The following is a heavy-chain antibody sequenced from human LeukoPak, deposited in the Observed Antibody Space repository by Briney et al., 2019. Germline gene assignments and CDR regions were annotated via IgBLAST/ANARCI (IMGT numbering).Heavy chain of an antibody. CDR1: SYSINSGYY. CDR2: IHTSGST. D-gene: IGHD3-22*01. J-gene: IGHJ4*02. CDR3: ARDLYYYDSSSYYLFDY. Sequence: SETLSLTCTVSSYSINSGYYWSWIRQPAGKGLEWIGRIHTSGSTNYNPSLKSRVTMSVDTSKNQFSLKLSSVTAADTAVYYCARDLYYYDSSSYYLFDYWGQGTLVTVSS. V-gene: IGHV4-4*07.